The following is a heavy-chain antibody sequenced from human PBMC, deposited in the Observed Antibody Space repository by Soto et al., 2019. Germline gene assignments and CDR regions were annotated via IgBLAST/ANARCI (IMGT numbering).Heavy chain of an antibody. CDR2: INPNSGGT. D-gene: IGHD6-19*01. CDR3: AREMAAGTVLPFDY. V-gene: IGHV1-2*04. CDR1: GYTFTGYY. Sequence: ASVKVSCQASGYTFTGYYMHWVRQAPGQGLEWMGWINPNSGGTNYAQKFQGWVTMTRDTSISTAYMELSRLRSDDTAVYYCAREMAAGTVLPFDYWGQGTLVTVSS. J-gene: IGHJ4*02.